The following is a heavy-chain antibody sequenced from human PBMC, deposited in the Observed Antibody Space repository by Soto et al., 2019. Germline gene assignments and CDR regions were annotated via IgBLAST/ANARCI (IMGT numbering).Heavy chain of an antibody. D-gene: IGHD5-12*01. V-gene: IGHV3-23*01. CDR2: ISGSGGST. Sequence: PGGSLRLSCAASGFTFSSYAMSWVRQAPGEGLEWVSAISGSGGSTYYADSVKGRFTISRDNSKNTLYLQMNSLRAEDTAVYYCAMSRWLQLPYYFDYWGQGTLVTVSS. J-gene: IGHJ4*02. CDR1: GFTFSSYA. CDR3: AMSRWLQLPYYFDY.